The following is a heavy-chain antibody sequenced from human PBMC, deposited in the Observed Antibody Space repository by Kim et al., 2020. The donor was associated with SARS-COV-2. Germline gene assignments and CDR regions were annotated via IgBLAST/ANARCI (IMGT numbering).Heavy chain of an antibody. V-gene: IGHV3-30*03. CDR3: YPEGSVDY. J-gene: IGHJ4*02. Sequence: GGSLRLSCATSGFAFSSYGMHWVRQAPGKGLEWVAAISYDGGKKYYEDSVKGRFSISRDNSKNTLYLQVDSLRIEDTAVYYCYPEGSVDYWGQGTLVTVS. CDR1: GFAFSSYG. CDR2: ISYDGGKK.